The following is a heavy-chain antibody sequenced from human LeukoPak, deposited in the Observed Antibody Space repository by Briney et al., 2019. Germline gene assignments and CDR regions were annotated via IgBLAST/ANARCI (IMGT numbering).Heavy chain of an antibody. CDR3: ARELGYYFDY. J-gene: IGHJ4*02. Sequence: PGGSLRLSCAASGFTFSSYGMRWVRQAPGKGLEWVSAISGSGGSTYYADSVKGRFTISRDNSKNTLYLQMNSLRAEDTAVYYCARELGYYFDYWGQGTLVTVSS. CDR1: GFTFSSYG. V-gene: IGHV3-23*01. D-gene: IGHD7-27*01. CDR2: ISGSGGST.